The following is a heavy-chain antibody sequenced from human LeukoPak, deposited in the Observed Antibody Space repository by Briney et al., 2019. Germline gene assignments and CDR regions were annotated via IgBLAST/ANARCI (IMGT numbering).Heavy chain of an antibody. CDR3: ASVPPTGYYYMDV. CDR2: ISGSGGST. CDR1: GFTFSSYA. D-gene: IGHD2-2*01. J-gene: IGHJ6*03. Sequence: GGSLRLSCAASGFTFSSYAMSWVRQAPGKGLEWVSAISGSGGSTYYADSVKGRFTISKDNAKNSLYLQMNSLRAEDTAIYFCASVPPTGYYYMDVWGKGTTVTVS. V-gene: IGHV3-23*01.